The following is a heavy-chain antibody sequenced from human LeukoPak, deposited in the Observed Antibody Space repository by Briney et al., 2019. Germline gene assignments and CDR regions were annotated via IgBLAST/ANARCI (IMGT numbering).Heavy chain of an antibody. Sequence: GGSLRLPCAASGFTFSSYSLNWVRQAPGKGLEWVSSISSSSITIYYADSVKGRFTISRDNAEKSLYLQMNSLRAEDTAVYYCARDRGGSYSAIDYWGQGTLVTVSS. CDR2: ISSSSITI. CDR3: ARDRGGSYSAIDY. V-gene: IGHV3-48*04. D-gene: IGHD2-15*01. CDR1: GFTFSSYS. J-gene: IGHJ4*02.